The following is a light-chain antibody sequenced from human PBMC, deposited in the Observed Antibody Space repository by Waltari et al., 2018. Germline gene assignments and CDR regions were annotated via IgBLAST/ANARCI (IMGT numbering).Light chain of an antibody. V-gene: IGKV4-1*01. CDR2: WAS. J-gene: IGKJ1*01. CDR1: QSVLYSPNNKNY. CDR3: QQYYTTPRT. Sequence: DIVMTQSPDSLAVSLGERATVNCKSSQSVLYSPNNKNYLAWYQQKPGQPPKLPIYWASTRESGVPDRVSGSGSGTDFTLTISSLQAEDVAVYYCQQYYTTPRTFGQGTTVEIK.